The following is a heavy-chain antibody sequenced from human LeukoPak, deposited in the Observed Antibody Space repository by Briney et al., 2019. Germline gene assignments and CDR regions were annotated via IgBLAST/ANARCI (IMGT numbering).Heavy chain of an antibody. CDR3: ARCRDGYKHFDY. CDR1: GFTFSSFW. V-gene: IGHV3-7*01. J-gene: IGHJ4*02. Sequence: GGSLRLSCAASGFTFSSFWMSWVRPTPGKGLEWVANIKEDGSEKYYVDSVKGRFTISRDNAKNSVYLQMNSLRAEDTAVYYCARCRDGYKHFDYWGQGTLVTVSA. D-gene: IGHD5-24*01. CDR2: IKEDGSEK.